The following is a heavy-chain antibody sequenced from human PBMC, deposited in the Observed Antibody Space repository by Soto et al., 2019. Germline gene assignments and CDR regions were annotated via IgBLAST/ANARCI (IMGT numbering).Heavy chain of an antibody. D-gene: IGHD3-10*01. CDR3: ARVLGGSGSYYNPAPDY. J-gene: IGHJ4*02. Sequence: PGGSLRLSCAASGFTFSSYEMNWVRQAPGKGLEWVSYISSSGSTIYYADSVKGRFTISRDNAKNPLYLQMNSLRAEDTAVYYCARVLGGSGSYYNPAPDYWGQGTLVTVSS. V-gene: IGHV3-48*03. CDR1: GFTFSSYE. CDR2: ISSSGSTI.